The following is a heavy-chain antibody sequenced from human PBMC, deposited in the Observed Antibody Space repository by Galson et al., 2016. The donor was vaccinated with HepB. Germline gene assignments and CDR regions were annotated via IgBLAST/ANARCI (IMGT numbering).Heavy chain of an antibody. D-gene: IGHD5-24*01. J-gene: IGHJ4*02. CDR3: ARDRAAIGGYCDY. Sequence: SLRLSCAASGFSFSSYGMHWVRQGPGKGLEWVAVIWNDGSNKFYADSVKGRFTISRDNSNNMLYLEMNSLSVEDTAVYYCARDRAAIGGYCDYWGQGTLVTVSS. CDR2: IWNDGSNK. CDR1: GFSFSSYG. V-gene: IGHV3-33*01.